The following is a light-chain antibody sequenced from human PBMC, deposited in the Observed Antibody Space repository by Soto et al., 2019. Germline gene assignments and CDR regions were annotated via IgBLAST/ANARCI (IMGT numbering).Light chain of an antibody. Sequence: SYELTQPPSVSVAPGKTDSISCGGNNIGSKGVHWYQQKPGQAPVLVIYSDTDLPPVIPERFSGSNSANLATLTISRVEAGDEDDYYCQVWDSGSAHVVFVGGTKLNVL. J-gene: IGLJ2*01. V-gene: IGLV3-21*04. CDR1: NIGSKG. CDR3: QVWDSGSAHVV. CDR2: SDT.